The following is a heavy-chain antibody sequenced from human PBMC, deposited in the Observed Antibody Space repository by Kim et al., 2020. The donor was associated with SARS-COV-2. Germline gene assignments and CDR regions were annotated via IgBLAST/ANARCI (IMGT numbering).Heavy chain of an antibody. CDR2: DT. D-gene: IGHD3-3*01. CDR3: ARVRSGLFDY. V-gene: IGHV3-13*01. J-gene: IGHJ4*02. Sequence: DTYYPGSLKGRFTISRENAKNSLYLQMNSLRAGDTAVYYCARVRSGLFDYWGQGTLVTVSS.